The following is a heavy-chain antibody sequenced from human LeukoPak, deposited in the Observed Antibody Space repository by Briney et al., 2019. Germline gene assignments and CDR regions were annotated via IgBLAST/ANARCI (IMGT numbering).Heavy chain of an antibody. CDR3: AKDLGYSGYDGFDY. CDR2: ISYDGSNK. D-gene: IGHD5-12*01. V-gene: IGHV3-30*18. J-gene: IGHJ4*02. Sequence: PGRHQRLSCAASGFTFSSYGMHWVRQAPGKGMEWVAVISYDGSNKYYADSVKGRFTISRDNSKNTLYLQMNSLRAEDTAVYYCAKDLGYSGYDGFDYWGQGTLVTVSS. CDR1: GFTFSSYG.